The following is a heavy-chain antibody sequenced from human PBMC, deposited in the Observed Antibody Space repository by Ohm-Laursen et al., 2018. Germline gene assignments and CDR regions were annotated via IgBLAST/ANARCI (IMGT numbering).Heavy chain of an antibody. J-gene: IGHJ3*01. D-gene: IGHD6-13*01. Sequence: SQTLSLTCAVYGGSFSGYYWSWIRQPPGKGLEWIGEINHSGSTNYNPSLKSRVTISVDTSKNQFSLKLSSVTAADTAVYYCASSQSSSWYHAFDVWGQGTMVTVSS. CDR3: ASSQSSSWYHAFDV. CDR1: GGSFSGYY. V-gene: IGHV4-34*01. CDR2: INHSGST.